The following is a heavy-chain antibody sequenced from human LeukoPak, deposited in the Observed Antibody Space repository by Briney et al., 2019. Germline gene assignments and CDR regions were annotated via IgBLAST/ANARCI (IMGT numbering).Heavy chain of an antibody. D-gene: IGHD5-18*01. V-gene: IGHV3-48*03. CDR1: GFTFSSYE. CDR2: ISSSGSTI. Sequence: GGSLRLSCAASGFTFSSYEMNCVRQAPGKGLEWVSYISSSGSTIYYADSVKGRFTISRDNAKNSLYLQMNSLRAEDTAVYYCARGGVDTAMALDYWGQGTLVTVSS. J-gene: IGHJ4*02. CDR3: ARGGVDTAMALDY.